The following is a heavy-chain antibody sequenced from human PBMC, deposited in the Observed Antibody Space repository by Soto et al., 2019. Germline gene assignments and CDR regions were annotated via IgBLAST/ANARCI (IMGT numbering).Heavy chain of an antibody. Sequence: ASVKVSYKASGYTFTSYYMHWVRQAPGQGLEWMGIINPSGGSTSYAQKFQGRVTMTRDTSTSTVYMELSSLRSEDTAVYYCARTVNYYGSGTNWFDPWGQGTLVTVSS. D-gene: IGHD3-10*01. CDR1: GYTFTSYY. CDR3: ARTVNYYGSGTNWFDP. J-gene: IGHJ5*02. CDR2: INPSGGST. V-gene: IGHV1-46*03.